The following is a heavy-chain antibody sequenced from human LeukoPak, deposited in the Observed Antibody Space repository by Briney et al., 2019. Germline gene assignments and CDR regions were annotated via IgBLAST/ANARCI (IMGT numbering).Heavy chain of an antibody. CDR3: ARDGGDGGVDY. J-gene: IGHJ4*02. CDR2: TRNKANSYTT. CDR1: GFTFSDHY. Sequence: GGSLRLSCAASGFTFSDHYMDWVRQAPGKGLEWVGRTRNKANSYTTEYAASVKGRFTISRDDSKNSLYLQMNSLKTEDTAVCYCARDGGDGGVDYWGQGTLVTVSS. V-gene: IGHV3-72*01. D-gene: IGHD2-21*02.